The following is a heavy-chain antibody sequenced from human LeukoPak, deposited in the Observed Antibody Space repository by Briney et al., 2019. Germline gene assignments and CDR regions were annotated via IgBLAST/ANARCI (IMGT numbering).Heavy chain of an antibody. J-gene: IGHJ5*02. Sequence: GGSLRLSCAASGFTFSSYSMNWVRQAPGKGLEWVSSISSSSSYIYYADSVKGRFTISRDNAKNSLYLQMNSLRAEDTAVYYCARQRFTMRAYAGNWFDPWGQGTLVTVSS. CDR3: ARQRFTMRAYAGNWFDP. V-gene: IGHV3-21*01. CDR1: GFTFSSYS. CDR2: ISSSSSYI. D-gene: IGHD3-10*01.